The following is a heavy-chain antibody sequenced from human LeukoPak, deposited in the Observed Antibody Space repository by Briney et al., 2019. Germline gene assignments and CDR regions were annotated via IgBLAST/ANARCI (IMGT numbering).Heavy chain of an antibody. V-gene: IGHV3-21*01. J-gene: IGHJ6*03. CDR3: ARWLQTRYYMDV. D-gene: IGHD5-24*01. Sequence: GGSPRLSCAAAGFSFSTYDMNWVRQAPGKGLEWVSSISIASSYIFYADSVKGRFTISRDNANNSPYLQMSSLRAEDTAVYYCARWLQTRYYMDVWGKGTTVTVSS. CDR2: ISIASSYI. CDR1: GFSFSTYD.